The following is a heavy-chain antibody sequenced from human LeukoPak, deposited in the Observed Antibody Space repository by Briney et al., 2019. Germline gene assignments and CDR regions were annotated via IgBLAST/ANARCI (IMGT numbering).Heavy chain of an antibody. Sequence: SETLSLTCTVSGGSISRSSHYWGWIRQPPGKGLEWIGSIYYSGSTYHNPSLKSRVTISVDTSKNQFSLKLSSVTAADTAVYYCARASDSYSSSWYIDYWGQGTLVTASS. CDR1: GGSISRSSHY. CDR3: ARASDSYSSSWYIDY. J-gene: IGHJ4*02. CDR2: IYYSGST. V-gene: IGHV4-39*01. D-gene: IGHD6-13*01.